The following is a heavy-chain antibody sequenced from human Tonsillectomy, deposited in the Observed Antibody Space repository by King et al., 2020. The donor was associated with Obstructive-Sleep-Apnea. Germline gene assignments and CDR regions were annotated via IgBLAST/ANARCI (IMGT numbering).Heavy chain of an antibody. CDR2: VFFSGNT. CDR3: ARRKWGYYFDTSGHPLDAFDI. J-gene: IGHJ3*02. D-gene: IGHD3-22*01. Sequence: QLQESGPGLVKPSETLSLTCNVSGGSITSSSYYWGWIRQPPGKGLEWIGSVFFSGNTYYSPSLKSRVTVSLDTSNNQFSLNLSSVTAADTAVYYCARRKWGYYFDTSGHPLDAFDIWGQGTMVTVSS. CDR1: GGSITSSSYY. V-gene: IGHV4-39*01.